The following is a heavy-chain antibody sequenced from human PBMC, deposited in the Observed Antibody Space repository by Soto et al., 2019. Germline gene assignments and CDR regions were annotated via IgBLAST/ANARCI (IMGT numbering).Heavy chain of an antibody. J-gene: IGHJ4*02. D-gene: IGHD2-2*02. V-gene: IGHV1-46*01. CDR1: GDTFTRYY. CDR2: INPHGGST. Sequence: SVKVSCKAPGDTFTRYYVNWVREAPGQGLEWMGVINPHGGSTKYAQKFQGRVTITRDTSASTAYMELSSLISEDTAVDYCARAEDDCSTTTCYMIDYWGQGTLVTVSS. CDR3: ARAEDDCSTTTCYMIDY.